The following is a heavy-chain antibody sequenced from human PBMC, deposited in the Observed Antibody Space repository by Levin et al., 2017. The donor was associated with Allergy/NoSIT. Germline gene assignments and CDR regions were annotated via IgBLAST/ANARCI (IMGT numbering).Heavy chain of an antibody. CDR1: GFTFSSYS. CDR2: ISSSSSTI. Sequence: PGGSLRLSCAASGFTFSSYSMNWVRQAPGKGLEWVSYISSSSSTIYYADSVKGRFTISRDNAKNSLYLQMNSLRAEDTAVYYCARVHPTVVMARYYFDYWGQGTLVTVSS. J-gene: IGHJ4*02. CDR3: ARVHPTVVMARYYFDY. D-gene: IGHD4-23*01. V-gene: IGHV3-48*01.